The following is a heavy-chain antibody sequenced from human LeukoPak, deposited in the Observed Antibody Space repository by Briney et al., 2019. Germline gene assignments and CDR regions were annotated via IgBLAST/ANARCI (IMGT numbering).Heavy chain of an antibody. J-gene: IGHJ4*02. V-gene: IGHV3-74*01. CDR3: GRDLGGRSAY. CDR1: GFTFRTYW. D-gene: IGHD1-26*01. CDR2: INEDGSIT. Sequence: GGSLRLSCAVSGFTFRTYWMHWVRQVPGEGLVWVSHINEDGSITSYADSVKGRFSISRDNAENTLYLQMNSLRAEDTAVYYCGRDLGGRSAYWGQGTLVTVSS.